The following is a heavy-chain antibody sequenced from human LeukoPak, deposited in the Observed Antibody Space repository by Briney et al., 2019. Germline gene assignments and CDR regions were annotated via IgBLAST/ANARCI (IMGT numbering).Heavy chain of an antibody. CDR2: INAGNGNT. J-gene: IGHJ3*01. CDR3: ASRREYCSTTSCAATFYG. D-gene: IGHD2-2*01. Sequence: ASVKVSCTASGYTFTTYAMHWVRQAPGQRLEWMGWINAGNGNTKYSQTFQGRVTITRDTSASTAYMELSSLRSEDTAVYYCASRREYCSTTSCAATFYGWGQRTMVSLSS. CDR1: GYTFTTYA. V-gene: IGHV1-3*01.